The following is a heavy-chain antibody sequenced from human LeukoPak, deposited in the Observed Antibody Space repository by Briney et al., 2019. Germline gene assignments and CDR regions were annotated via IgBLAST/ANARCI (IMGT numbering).Heavy chain of an antibody. Sequence: GGSLRLSCAASGFTFNTYWMNWVRQAPGKRLEWVANIKQDGSDKYYVESVRGRFTISKDNAKNSLYLQMDSLRAEDTAVYFCARGNWWVGAAQYCDYWGRGTLVTVSS. D-gene: IGHD2-8*02. CDR2: IKQDGSDK. CDR1: GFTFNTYW. V-gene: IGHV3-7*01. J-gene: IGHJ4*02. CDR3: ARGNWWVGAAQYCDY.